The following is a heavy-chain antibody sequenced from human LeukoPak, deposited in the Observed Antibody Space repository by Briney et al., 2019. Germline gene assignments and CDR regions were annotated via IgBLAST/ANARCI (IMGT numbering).Heavy chain of an antibody. Sequence: SETLSLTCTVSGASISSNTYYWGWIRQPPGKGLQWIGNIHYSGSTYYNPSLKSRVTISVDSSKNQLSLRLNSVTAADTAVYSCARLKTVRFLEWLFDFWGQGTLVTVSS. CDR1: GASISSNTYY. CDR2: IHYSGST. D-gene: IGHD3-3*01. CDR3: ARLKTVRFLEWLFDF. V-gene: IGHV4-39*01. J-gene: IGHJ4*02.